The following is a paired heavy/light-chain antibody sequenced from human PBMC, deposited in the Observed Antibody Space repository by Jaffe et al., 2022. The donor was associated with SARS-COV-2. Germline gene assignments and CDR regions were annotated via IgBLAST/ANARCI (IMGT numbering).Light chain of an antibody. Sequence: EIVMTQSPGTLSVSPGERATLSCRASQSVSTTLAWYRQKPGQAPRLLIHGASTRATGIPARFSGSGSGTEFALTISSVQSEDFAVYYCQQYDNWPTTFGQGTRLEIK. CDR3: QQYDNWPTT. CDR1: QSVSTT. V-gene: IGKV3-15*01. CDR2: GAS. J-gene: IGKJ2*01.
Heavy chain of an antibody. CDR2: ISTNGDAL. V-gene: IGHV3-48*01. J-gene: IGHJ5*02. CDR3: ARGPPLFDP. Sequence: EVQLVESGGGLVQPGGSLRLSCAASGFPFSTYSMNWVRQAPGKGLEWVSYISTNGDALYYADSVKGRFIISRDNAKNSLYLQMNSLRAEDTALYYCARGPPLFDPWGQGTLVTVSS. CDR1: GFPFSTYS.